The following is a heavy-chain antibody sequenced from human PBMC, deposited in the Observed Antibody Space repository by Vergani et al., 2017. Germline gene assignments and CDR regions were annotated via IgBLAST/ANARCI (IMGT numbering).Heavy chain of an antibody. Sequence: QVQLVQSGAEVKKPGSSVKVSCKASGYTFTSYYMHWVRQAPGQGLEWMGIINPSGGSTSYAQKFQGRVTMTRDTSTSTVYMELSSLRSEDTAVYYCAMDSRYCSSTSCYVCRDWFDPWGQGTLVTVSS. CDR1: GYTFTSYY. D-gene: IGHD2-2*01. CDR3: AMDSRYCSSTSCYVCRDWFDP. J-gene: IGHJ5*02. V-gene: IGHV1-46*01. CDR2: INPSGGST.